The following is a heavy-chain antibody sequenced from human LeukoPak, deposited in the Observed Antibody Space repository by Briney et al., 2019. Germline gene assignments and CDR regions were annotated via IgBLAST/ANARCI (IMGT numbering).Heavy chain of an antibody. CDR2: ISYDGSNK. D-gene: IGHD3-22*01. V-gene: IGHV3-30*18. CDR3: AKDYSSGYIVDAFDI. Sequence: PGRSLRLSCAASGFTFSSYGMHWVRQAPGKGLEWVAVISYDGSNKYYADSVKGRFTISRDNSKNTLYLQMNSLRAEDTAVYYRAKDYSSGYIVDAFDIWGQGTMVTVSS. J-gene: IGHJ3*02. CDR1: GFTFSSYG.